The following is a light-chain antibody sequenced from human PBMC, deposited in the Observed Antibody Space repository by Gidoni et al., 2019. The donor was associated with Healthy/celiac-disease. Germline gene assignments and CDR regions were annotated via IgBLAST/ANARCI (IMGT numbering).Light chain of an antibody. V-gene: IGKV3-20*01. CDR1: QSVSSSY. Sequence: EIVLPQSPRTLSLSPGERATLSCRASQSVSSSYLAWYQQKPGQAPRLLIYGASSRATGIPDRFSGSGSGTDFTLTISRLEPEDFAVYYCQQYGRTFGQGTKVEIK. CDR2: GAS. J-gene: IGKJ1*01. CDR3: QQYGRT.